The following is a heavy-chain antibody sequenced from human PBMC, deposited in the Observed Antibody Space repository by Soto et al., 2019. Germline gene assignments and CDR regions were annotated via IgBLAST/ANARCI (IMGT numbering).Heavy chain of an antibody. V-gene: IGHV3-74*01. CDR1: GFIFSSYW. Sequence: PGGSLRLSCAASGFIFSSYWMHWVRQAPGKGLVWVSRINSDGSSTSYADSVKGRFTISRDNAKNTLYLQMNSLRAEDTAVYYCARDISRAAAGLDHWGQGTLVTVSS. D-gene: IGHD6-13*01. CDR2: INSDGSST. J-gene: IGHJ4*02. CDR3: ARDISRAAAGLDH.